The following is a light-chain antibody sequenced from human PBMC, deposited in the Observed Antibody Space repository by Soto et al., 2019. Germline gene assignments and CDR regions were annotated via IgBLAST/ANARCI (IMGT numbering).Light chain of an antibody. CDR3: QQYGSSPLT. J-gene: IGKJ1*01. CDR1: QSVSSNY. CDR2: GAS. Sequence: EIVLTQSPGTLSLSPGERATLSCRASQSVSSNYLAWYQRKPGQAPRLLIYGASSRAIDIPNRFSGSGSGTDFTLTITRLEPEDFAVYYFQQYGSSPLTFGPGTKVEI. V-gene: IGKV3-20*01.